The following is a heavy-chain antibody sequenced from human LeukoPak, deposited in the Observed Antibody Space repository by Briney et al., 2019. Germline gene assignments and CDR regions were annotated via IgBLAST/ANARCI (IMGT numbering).Heavy chain of an antibody. CDR2: IYRGGAG. V-gene: IGHV3-66*01. CDR3: AGASSDGVIIDATSFDL. CDR1: GSIGIDGY. J-gene: IGHJ4*02. Sequence: GGSLRLSCAVSGSIGIDGYMSWVRQAPGKGLEWLLVIYRGGAGYYSDSVKGRFTISRDSSNNAWHLQLHNLRVEDTAVYYCAGASSDGVIIDATSFDLWGQGTLVIVSS. D-gene: IGHD2-15*01.